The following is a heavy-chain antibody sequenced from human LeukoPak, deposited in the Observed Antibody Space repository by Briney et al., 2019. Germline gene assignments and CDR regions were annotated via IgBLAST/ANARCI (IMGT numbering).Heavy chain of an antibody. D-gene: IGHD1-1*01. CDR1: GFTFSSYE. CDR2: ISSSGSTI. Sequence: GGSLRLSCAASGFTFSSYEMNWVRQAPGKELEWVSYISSSGSTIYYADSVKGRFTISRDNAKNSLYLQMNSLRAEDTAVYYCARNPNSYNWNFDYWGQGTLVTVSS. V-gene: IGHV3-48*03. CDR3: ARNPNSYNWNFDY. J-gene: IGHJ4*02.